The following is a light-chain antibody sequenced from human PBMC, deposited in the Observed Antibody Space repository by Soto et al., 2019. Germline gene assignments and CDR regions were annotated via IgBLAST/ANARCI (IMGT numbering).Light chain of an antibody. Sequence: QPVLTQSPSASASLGASVKLTCTLSSGHSSYAIAWHQQQPEKGPRYLMKLSSDGSHSKGDGIPDRFSGSSSGAERYLTISSLQSADEADYSCQTWDTGARVVFGGGTKLTVL. CDR1: SGHSSYA. V-gene: IGLV4-69*01. CDR3: QTWDTGARVV. CDR2: LSSDGSH. J-gene: IGLJ2*01.